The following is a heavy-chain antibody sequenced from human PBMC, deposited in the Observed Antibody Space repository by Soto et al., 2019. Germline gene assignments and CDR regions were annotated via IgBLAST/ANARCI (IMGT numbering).Heavy chain of an antibody. V-gene: IGHV1-3*01. CDR1: GYTFTRYT. CDR2: INPDNGNT. J-gene: IGHJ5*02. Sequence: ASVKVSCKASGYTFTRYTMNWVRQAPGQRLEWMGWINPDNGNTKSSQKFQDRVIITRDTSASTAYMDLSSLRSEDTAVYYCARGIATGQPDPWGQGTLVTVSS. D-gene: IGHD2-15*01. CDR3: ARGIATGQPDP.